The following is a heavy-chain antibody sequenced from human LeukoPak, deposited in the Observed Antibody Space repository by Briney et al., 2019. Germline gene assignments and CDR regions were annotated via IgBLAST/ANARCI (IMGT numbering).Heavy chain of an antibody. D-gene: IGHD3-22*01. V-gene: IGHV3-21*01. CDR1: GFTFSSYS. CDR3: ARGSTSYESSGQVPFDY. CDR2: ISSSSSYI. Sequence: GGSLRLSCAASGFTFSSYSMNWVRQAPGKGLEWVSSISSSSSYIYYADSVKGRFTISRDNAKNSLYLQMNSLRAEDTAVYYCARGSTSYESSGQVPFDYWGQGTLVTVSS. J-gene: IGHJ4*02.